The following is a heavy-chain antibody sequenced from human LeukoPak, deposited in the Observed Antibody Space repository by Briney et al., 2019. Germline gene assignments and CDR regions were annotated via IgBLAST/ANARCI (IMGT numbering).Heavy chain of an antibody. CDR3: ARDDGGWSHRGGYFDY. J-gene: IGHJ4*02. V-gene: IGHV1-69*05. CDR1: GGTFSSYA. D-gene: IGHD6-19*01. Sequence: SVKVSCKASGGTFSSYAISWVRQAPGQGLEWMGRIIPIFGTANYAQKFQGRVTITTDESTSTAYMELSSLKSEDTAVYYCARDDGGWSHRGGYFDYWGQGTLVTVSS. CDR2: IIPIFGTA.